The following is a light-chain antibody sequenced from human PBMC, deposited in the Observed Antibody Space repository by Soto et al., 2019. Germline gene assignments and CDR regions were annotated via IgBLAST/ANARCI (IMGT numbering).Light chain of an antibody. CDR2: DAS. CDR1: QRVGSC. V-gene: IGKV3-11*01. CDR3: QQCTSWPLT. Sequence: EIVMTQSPATLSLSPGERATLSCRARQRVGSCLAWYQQKPGQAPRLLIYDASNRAPGIPARFSGSGSGTDFTLTVSNLESEDFAVDYCQQCTSWPLTFGGGTKVEIK. J-gene: IGKJ4*01.